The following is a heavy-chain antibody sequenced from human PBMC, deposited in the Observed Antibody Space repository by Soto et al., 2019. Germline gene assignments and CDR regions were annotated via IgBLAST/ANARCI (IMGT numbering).Heavy chain of an antibody. V-gene: IGHV1-69*13. J-gene: IGHJ4*02. Sequence: SVKVSCKASGGTFRSYAISWVRPAPGQGLEWMGGIIPIFGTANYAQKFQGRVTITADESTSTAYRELCSLRSEDTAVYYCASDQKVAVPAAGFDYWGQGTLVTVSS. D-gene: IGHD2-2*01. CDR1: GGTFRSYA. CDR3: ASDQKVAVPAAGFDY. CDR2: IIPIFGTA.